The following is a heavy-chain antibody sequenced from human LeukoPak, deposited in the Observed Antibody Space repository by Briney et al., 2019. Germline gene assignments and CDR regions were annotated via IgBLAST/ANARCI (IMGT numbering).Heavy chain of an antibody. Sequence: SGTLSLTCTVSGGSISSYYWSWIRQPPGKGLVGIGYIYTSGSTNYNPSLNSRVTISVDTSKNQFSLKLSSVTATDTAVYYCARLGTGTTQYYFDYWGQGTLVTVSS. V-gene: IGHV4-4*09. J-gene: IGHJ4*02. CDR3: ARLGTGTTQYYFDY. CDR2: IYTSGST. D-gene: IGHD1/OR15-1a*01. CDR1: GGSISSYY.